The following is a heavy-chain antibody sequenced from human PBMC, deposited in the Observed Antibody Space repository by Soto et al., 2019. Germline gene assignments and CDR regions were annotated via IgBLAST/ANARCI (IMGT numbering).Heavy chain of an antibody. CDR1: VDTFRSYA. J-gene: IGHJ6*02. CDR2: IIPVFGTA. V-gene: IGHV1-69*06. CDR3: ARGDTALVRGSYYYGIDV. D-gene: IGHD5-18*01. Sequence: SVKVSCNASVDTFRSYAISLVRQSPGQGLEWMGGIIPVFGTANYAQKFQGRVTITADKATTTVYMDLSSLRSEDTAVYSCARGDTALVRGSYYYGIDVWGQGTKVTVSS.